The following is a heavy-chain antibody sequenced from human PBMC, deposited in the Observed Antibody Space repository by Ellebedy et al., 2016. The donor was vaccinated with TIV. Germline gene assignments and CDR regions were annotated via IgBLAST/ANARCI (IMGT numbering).Heavy chain of an antibody. CDR1: GYSISSYY. D-gene: IGHD2-2*01. Sequence: SETLSLTCTVSGYSISSYYWSWIRQPPGKGLEWIGYIYYSGSTNYNPSLKSRVTISVDTSKNQFSLKLSSVTAADTAVYYCARSGLPAAADVWFDPWGQGTLVTVSS. CDR2: IYYSGST. CDR3: ARSGLPAAADVWFDP. V-gene: IGHV4-59*01. J-gene: IGHJ5*02.